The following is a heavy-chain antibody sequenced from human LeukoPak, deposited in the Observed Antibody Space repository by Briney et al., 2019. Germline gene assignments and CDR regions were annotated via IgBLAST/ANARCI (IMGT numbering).Heavy chain of an antibody. V-gene: IGHV1-69*05. CDR2: IIPIFGTA. D-gene: IGHD3-22*01. CDR3: ARDSGYYDSSVGYAFDI. CDR1: GGTFSSYA. J-gene: IGHJ3*02. Sequence: ASVKVSCKASGGTFSSYAISWLRQAPGQGLEWMGRIIPIFGTANYAQKFQGRVTITTDESTSTAYMELSSLRSEDTAVYYCARDSGYYDSSVGYAFDIWGQGTMVTVSS.